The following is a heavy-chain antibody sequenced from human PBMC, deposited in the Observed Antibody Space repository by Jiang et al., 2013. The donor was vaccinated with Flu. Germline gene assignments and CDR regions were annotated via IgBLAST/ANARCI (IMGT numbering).Heavy chain of an antibody. Sequence: MGWINTNTGNPTYAQGFTGRFVFSLDTSVSTAYLQISSLKTEDTAVYYCARVSYSDYWGQGTLVTVSS. J-gene: IGHJ4*02. CDR2: INTNTGNP. D-gene: IGHD2-15*01. CDR3: ARVSYSDY. V-gene: IGHV7-4-1*02.